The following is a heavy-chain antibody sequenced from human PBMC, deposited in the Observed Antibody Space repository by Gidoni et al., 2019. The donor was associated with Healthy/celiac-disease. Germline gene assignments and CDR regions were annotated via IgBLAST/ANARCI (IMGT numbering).Heavy chain of an antibody. J-gene: IGHJ5*02. CDR1: GGSISSGSYY. CDR2: IYTSGST. D-gene: IGHD6-25*01. CDR3: ARASFPATHNWFDP. V-gene: IGHV4-61*02. Sequence: QVQLQESGPGLVKPSQTLSLTCTVSGGSISSGSYYWSWIRQPAGKGLEWIGRIYTSGSTNYNPSLKSRVTMSVDTSKNQFSLKLSSVTAADTAVYYCARASFPATHNWFDPWGQGTLVTVSS.